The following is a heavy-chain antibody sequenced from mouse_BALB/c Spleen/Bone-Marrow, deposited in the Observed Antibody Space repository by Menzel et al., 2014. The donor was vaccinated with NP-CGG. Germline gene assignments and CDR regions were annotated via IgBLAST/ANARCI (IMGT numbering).Heavy chain of an antibody. Sequence: EVQLVESGGGLVQPGGSLKLSCVASGFAFSSNWMSWVRQAPGKGLEWIGEINPDSSSTYYAPSLRDKFIISRDNAKTTLYLQISKVRSEDTALYYCAEHYYVHEGFAYWGQGTLVTVSA. CDR3: AEHYYVHEGFAY. CDR1: GFAFSSNW. J-gene: IGHJ3*01. V-gene: IGHV4-1*02. D-gene: IGHD1-2*01. CDR2: INPDSSST.